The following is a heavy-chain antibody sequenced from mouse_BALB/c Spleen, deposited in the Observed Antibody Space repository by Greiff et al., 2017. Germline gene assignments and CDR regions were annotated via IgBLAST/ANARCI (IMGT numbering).Heavy chain of an antibody. D-gene: IGHD2-3*01. J-gene: IGHJ4*01. CDR2: IDPENGNT. CDR3: ASYDGDAMDY. V-gene: IGHV14-1*02. CDR1: GFNIKDYY. Sequence: EVMLVESGAELVRPGALVKLSCKASGFNIKDYYMHWVKQRPEQGLEWIGWIDPENGNTIYDPKFQGKASITADTSSNTAYLQLSSLTSEDTAVYYCASYDGDAMDYWGQGTSVTVSS.